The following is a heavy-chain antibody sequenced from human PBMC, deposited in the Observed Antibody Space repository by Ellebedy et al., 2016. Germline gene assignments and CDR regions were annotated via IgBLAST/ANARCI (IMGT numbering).Heavy chain of an antibody. D-gene: IGHD4-17*01. CDR2: ISAGSDTT. V-gene: IGHV3-23*01. J-gene: IGHJ5*02. Sequence: GESLKISXTASGFNFNTYFMSWVRQAPGKGLEWVSTISAGSDTTRFADSVKGRFTISRDSSKNTVYLRMNNLRVEDTALYYCRQGHYADLWGQGTLVTVSS. CDR3: RQGHYADL. CDR1: GFNFNTYF.